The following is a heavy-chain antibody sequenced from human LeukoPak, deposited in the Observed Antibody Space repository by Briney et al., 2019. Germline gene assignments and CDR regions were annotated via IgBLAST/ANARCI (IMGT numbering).Heavy chain of an antibody. CDR3: ATASSNCSSTSCLLNWFDP. Sequence: SETLSLTCAVYGGSFSGYYWSWIRQPPGKGLEWIGEINHSGSTNYNPSLKSRVTISVDTSKNQFSLKLSSVTAADTAVYYCATASSNCSSTSCLLNWFDPRGQGTLVTVSS. CDR2: INHSGST. D-gene: IGHD2-2*01. V-gene: IGHV4-34*01. J-gene: IGHJ5*02. CDR1: GGSFSGYY.